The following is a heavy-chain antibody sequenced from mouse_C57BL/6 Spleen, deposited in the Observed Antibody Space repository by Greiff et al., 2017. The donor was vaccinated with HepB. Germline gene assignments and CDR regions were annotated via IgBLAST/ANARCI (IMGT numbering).Heavy chain of an antibody. CDR1: GFTFSDYG. D-gene: IGHD1-1*01. V-gene: IGHV5-17*01. CDR2: ISSGSSTI. Sequence: VQLQQSGGGLVKPGGSLKLSCAASGFTFSDYGMHWVRQAPEKGLEWVAYISSGSSTIYYADTVKGRFTISRDNAKNTLFLQMTSLRSEDTAMYYCARGYYGTDWYFDVWGTGTTVTVSS. J-gene: IGHJ1*03. CDR3: ARGYYGTDWYFDV.